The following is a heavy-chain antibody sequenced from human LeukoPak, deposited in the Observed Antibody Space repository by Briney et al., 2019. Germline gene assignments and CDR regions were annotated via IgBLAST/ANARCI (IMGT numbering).Heavy chain of an antibody. CDR2: ILHTWST. Sequence: SEPLTLMCAVCGYFQTLQYGMGLRDSREGGREWIREILHTWSTNYNTSFKSRVTVSIDTSKNQFFLSMTSVTAADTAVYYCARGPAAVHPWGQGTLVTVSS. CDR3: ARGPAAVHP. CDR1: GYFQTLQ. D-gene: IGHD2-2*01. V-gene: IGHV4-34*12. J-gene: IGHJ5*02.